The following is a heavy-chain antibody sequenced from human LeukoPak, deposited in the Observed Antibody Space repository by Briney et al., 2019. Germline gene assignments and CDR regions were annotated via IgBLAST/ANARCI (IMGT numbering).Heavy chain of an antibody. V-gene: IGHV4-34*01. CDR2: INHMGNT. CDR3: ARGPRSPISSLTS. Sequence: SETLSLTCVVSGGSFDGFYWSWVREPPGKGLEWIGEINHMGNTNYNPSLKSRVTMSVDTSKNHFSLKFTSVTAADPAVYFCARGPRSPISSLTSWAPGVLVTVSS. D-gene: IGHD5/OR15-5a*01. CDR1: GGSFDGFY. J-gene: IGHJ5*02.